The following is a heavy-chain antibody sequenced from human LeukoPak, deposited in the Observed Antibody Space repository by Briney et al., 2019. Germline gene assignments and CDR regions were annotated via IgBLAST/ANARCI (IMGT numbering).Heavy chain of an antibody. J-gene: IGHJ5*02. CDR3: ARGFSTRGPNWFDP. V-gene: IGHV1-69*13. CDR2: IIPMFATA. Sequence: SVKVSCKASGGTFSSYGISWVRQAPGQGLVWMGGIIPMFATATYAQKFQARVTISADESTSTAYMELSSLRSEDTAVYYCARGFSTRGPNWFDPWGQGTLVTVSS. CDR1: GGTFSSYG. D-gene: IGHD3/OR15-3a*01.